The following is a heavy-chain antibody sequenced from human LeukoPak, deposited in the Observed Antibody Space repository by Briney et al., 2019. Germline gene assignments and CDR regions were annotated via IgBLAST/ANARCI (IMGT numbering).Heavy chain of an antibody. CDR1: GFSLSTAEVA. CDR3: AHSRYYDSRPYL. V-gene: IGHV2-5*02. CDR2: IYWDDDK. J-gene: IGHJ4*02. D-gene: IGHD3-22*01. Sequence: SGPTLVNPTQTLTLTCTFSGFSLSTAEVAVGWIRQPPGKALEWLALIYWDDDKRYSPSLKSRLTITQDTSKNQVVLTMTNMDPVDTATYYCAHSRYYDSRPYLWGQGALVTVSS.